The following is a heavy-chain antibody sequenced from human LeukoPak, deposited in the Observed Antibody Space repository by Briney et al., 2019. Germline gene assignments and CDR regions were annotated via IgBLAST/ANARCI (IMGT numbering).Heavy chain of an antibody. J-gene: IGHJ5*02. CDR1: GYTFTSYG. V-gene: IGHV1-18*04. CDR2: ISAYNDNT. Sequence: ASVKVSCKASGYTFTSYGISWVRQAPGQGLEWMGWISAYNDNTNYAQKLQGRVTMTTDTSTSTAYMELRSLRSDDTAVYYCARTQDYCSGGSCYLPWFDPWGQGTLVTVSS. CDR3: ARTQDYCSGGSCYLPWFDP. D-gene: IGHD2-15*01.